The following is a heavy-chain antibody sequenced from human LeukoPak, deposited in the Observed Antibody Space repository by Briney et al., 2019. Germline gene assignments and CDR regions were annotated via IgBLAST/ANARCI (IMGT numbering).Heavy chain of an antibody. D-gene: IGHD2-21*02. V-gene: IGHV3-48*03. CDR2: ISSSGSTI. CDR1: GFTFSSYE. J-gene: IGHJ6*03. CDR3: AKDYCGGDCYIYYYYMDV. Sequence: GGSLRLSCAASGFTFSSYEMNWVRQAPGKGLEWVSYISSSGSTIYYADSVKGRFTISRDNSKNTLYLQMNSLRAEDTAVYYCAKDYCGGDCYIYYYYMDVWGKGTTVTISS.